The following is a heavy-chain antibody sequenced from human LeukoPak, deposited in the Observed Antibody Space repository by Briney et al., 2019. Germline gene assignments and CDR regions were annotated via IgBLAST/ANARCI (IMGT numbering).Heavy chain of an antibody. CDR1: GFTFSSYG. D-gene: IGHD3-3*01. Sequence: GGSLRLSCAASGFTFSSYGMHWVRQAPGKGLEWVAFIRSDGSNKYYADSVKGRFTISRDNSKNTLYLQMNSLRAEDTAMYYCARDFRFLDDYWGQGTLVTVSS. CDR3: ARDFRFLDDY. CDR2: IRSDGSNK. J-gene: IGHJ4*02. V-gene: IGHV3-30*02.